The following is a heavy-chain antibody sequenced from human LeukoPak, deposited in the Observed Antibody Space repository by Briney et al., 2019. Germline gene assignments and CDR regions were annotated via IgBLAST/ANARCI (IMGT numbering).Heavy chain of an antibody. V-gene: IGHV4-34*01. CDR1: GGSFSGYY. CDR2: INHSGST. CDR3: ARASPLGLNWFDP. J-gene: IGHJ5*02. Sequence: SETLSLTCAVYGGSFSGYYWSWIRQPPGKGLEWIGEINHSGSTNYNPSLKSRVTISVDTSKNQFSLKLSSVTAADTAVYYCARASPLGLNWFDPWGEGTLVTVSS. D-gene: IGHD3/OR15-3a*01.